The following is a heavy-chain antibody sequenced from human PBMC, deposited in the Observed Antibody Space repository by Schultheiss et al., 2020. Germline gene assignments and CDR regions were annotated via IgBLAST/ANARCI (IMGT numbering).Heavy chain of an antibody. D-gene: IGHD3-3*01. J-gene: IGHJ4*02. CDR2: ISSNGGST. CDR3: AKENYDPHFDY. CDR1: GFTFSSYA. Sequence: GESLKISCAASGFTFSSYAMHWVRQAPGKGLEYVSAISSNGGSTYYANSVKGRFTISRDNSKNTLYLQMGSLRAEDMAVYYCAKENYDPHFDYWGQGTLVTVSS. V-gene: IGHV3-64*01.